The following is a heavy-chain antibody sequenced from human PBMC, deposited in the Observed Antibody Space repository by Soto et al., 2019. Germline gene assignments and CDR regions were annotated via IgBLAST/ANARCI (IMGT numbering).Heavy chain of an antibody. V-gene: IGHV4-30-4*01. Sequence: SETLSLTCTVSGGSRRSDDYYWSWIRQPPGKRLEWIGYIYYTGTTNYNPSLQSRVTISMDTFKNQVSLKLSSVNATDTAVYYQVRGRSTSPDYLVSWGQGHL. CDR3: VRGRSTSPDYLVS. D-gene: IGHD1-1*01. J-gene: IGHJ4*02. CDR2: IYYTGTT. CDR1: GGSRRSDDYY.